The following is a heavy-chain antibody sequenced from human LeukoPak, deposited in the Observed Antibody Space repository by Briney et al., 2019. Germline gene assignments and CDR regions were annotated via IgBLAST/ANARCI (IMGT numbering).Heavy chain of an antibody. Sequence: SETLSLTCTVSGDSISSHFWSWIRRPPGKGLEWIGYIYYSGSTYYNPSLKSRVTISVDTSKNQFSLKLSSVTAADTAVYYCARVLRSYGDSHALEYFQHWGQGTLVTVSS. CDR3: ARVLRSYGDSHALEYFQH. CDR1: GDSISSHF. J-gene: IGHJ1*01. V-gene: IGHV4-59*06. CDR2: IYYSGST. D-gene: IGHD4-17*01.